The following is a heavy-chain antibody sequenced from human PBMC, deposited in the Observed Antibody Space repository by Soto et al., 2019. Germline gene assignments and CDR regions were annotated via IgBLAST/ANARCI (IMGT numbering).Heavy chain of an antibody. CDR1: GGSISSSSYY. J-gene: IGHJ4*02. CDR3: ARQIYGDSYYFDC. D-gene: IGHD4-17*01. Sequence: ETLSLTCTVSGGSISSSSYYWGWIRQPPGKGLEWIGSIYYSGSTYYNPSLKSRVTISVDTSKNQFSLKLSSVTAADTAVYYCARQIYGDSYYFDCWGQGTLVTVSS. CDR2: IYYSGST. V-gene: IGHV4-39*01.